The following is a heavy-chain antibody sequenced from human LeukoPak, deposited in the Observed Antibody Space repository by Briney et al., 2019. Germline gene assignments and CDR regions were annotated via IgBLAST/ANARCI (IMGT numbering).Heavy chain of an antibody. V-gene: IGHV3-15*01. Sequence: GSLRLSRAASGFTFSNAWMSWVRQAPGKGLEWVGRIKSKTDGGTTDYAAPVKGRFTISRDDSKNTLYLQMNSLKTEDTAVYYCTTYPDYYGSGSYYNWGQGTLVTVSS. CDR1: GFTFSNAW. CDR2: IKSKTDGGTT. J-gene: IGHJ4*02. D-gene: IGHD3-10*01. CDR3: TTYPDYYGSGSYYN.